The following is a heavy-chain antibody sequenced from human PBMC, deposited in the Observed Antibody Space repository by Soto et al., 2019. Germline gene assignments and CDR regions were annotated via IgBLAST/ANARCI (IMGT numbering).Heavy chain of an antibody. V-gene: IGHV1-69*13. CDR2: IIPIFGTA. Sequence: SVKVSCKASGGTFSSYAISWVRQAPGQGLEWMGGIIPIFGTANYAQKFQGRVTITADESTSTAYMELSSLRSEDTAVYYCARVRDYYDSSGYYSSTYFDYWGQGTLVTVSS. CDR3: ARVRDYYDSSGYYSSTYFDY. D-gene: IGHD3-22*01. J-gene: IGHJ4*02. CDR1: GGTFSSYA.